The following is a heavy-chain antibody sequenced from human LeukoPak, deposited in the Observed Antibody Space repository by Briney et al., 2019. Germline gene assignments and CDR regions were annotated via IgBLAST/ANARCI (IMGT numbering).Heavy chain of an antibody. Sequence: SETLSLTCTVSGGSISSSSYYWGWIRQPPGKGLEWIGSIYYSGSTYYNPSLKSRVTISVDTSKNQFSLKLSSVTAADTAVYYCARLDYGRNSPHFDYWGQGTLVTVSS. CDR2: IYYSGST. D-gene: IGHD4-23*01. V-gene: IGHV4-39*07. J-gene: IGHJ4*02. CDR1: GGSISSSSYY. CDR3: ARLDYGRNSPHFDY.